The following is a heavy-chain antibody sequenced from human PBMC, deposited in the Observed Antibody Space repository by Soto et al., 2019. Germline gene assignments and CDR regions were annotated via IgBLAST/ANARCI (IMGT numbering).Heavy chain of an antibody. CDR1: GYTFTGYY. Sequence: ASVKVSCKASGYTFTGYYMHWVRQAPGQGLEWMGWINPNSGGTNYAQKFQGRVTMTRDTSISTAYMELSRLRSDDTAVYYCARAIQSVNHQLQGPNCFDPWGQGTLVPVS. J-gene: IGHJ5*02. CDR3: ARAIQSVNHQLQGPNCFDP. D-gene: IGHD1-1*01. CDR2: INPNSGGT. V-gene: IGHV1-2*02.